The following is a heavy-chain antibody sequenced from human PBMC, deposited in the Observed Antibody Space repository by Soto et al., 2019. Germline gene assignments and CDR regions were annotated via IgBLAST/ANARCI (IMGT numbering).Heavy chain of an antibody. J-gene: IGHJ4*02. Sequence: EVQLLESGGGLVQPGGSLRLSCAASGFTFSSYAMSWVRLAPGEGLEWVSAISGSGGSTYYADSVRGRFTISRDNSKNTLYRQMNSLRAEDSAVYYCAKAATTVTTGTGSRIDYWGQGTLVTVSS. CDR2: ISGSGGST. CDR3: AKAATTVTTGTGSRIDY. V-gene: IGHV3-23*01. D-gene: IGHD4-17*01. CDR1: GFTFSSYA.